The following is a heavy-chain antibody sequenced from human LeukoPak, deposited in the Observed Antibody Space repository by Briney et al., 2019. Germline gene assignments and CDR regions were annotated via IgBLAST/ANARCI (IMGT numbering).Heavy chain of an antibody. J-gene: IGHJ5*02. D-gene: IGHD2-2*01. V-gene: IGHV4-39*01. CDR2: MYYSGST. Sequence: PSGTLSLTCTVSGGSIMSSSYYWGWIRQPPGKGLEWIGSMYYSGSTYYKPSLKSRVTMSADTSKNQFSLKLSSVTAADTAVYYCARLVPPFSGWFDPWGQGTLVTVSS. CDR3: ARLVPPFSGWFDP. CDR1: GGSIMSSSYY.